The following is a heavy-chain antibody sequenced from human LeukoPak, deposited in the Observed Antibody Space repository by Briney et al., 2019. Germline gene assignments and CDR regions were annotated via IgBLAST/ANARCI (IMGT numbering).Heavy chain of an antibody. V-gene: IGHV3-53*01. CDR1: GFTVSSYY. D-gene: IGHD6-6*01. CDR2: IYSGGST. CDR3: ARASQALWAFDI. Sequence: SGGSLRLSCAASGFTVSSYYMSWVRQAPGKGLEWVSVIYSGGSTYYADSVKGRFTISRDNSRTTLHLQMNSLRVEDTAVYYCARASQALWAFDIWGQGTMVTVSS. J-gene: IGHJ3*02.